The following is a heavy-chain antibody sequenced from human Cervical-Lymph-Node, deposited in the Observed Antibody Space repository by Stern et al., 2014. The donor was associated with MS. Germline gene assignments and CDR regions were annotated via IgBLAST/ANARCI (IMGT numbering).Heavy chain of an antibody. CDR2: FDPEDGET. CDR1: GYTLTELS. V-gene: IGHV1-24*01. D-gene: IGHD3-3*01. J-gene: IGHJ6*02. Sequence: AQLLESGAEVKKPGASVKVYCKVSGYTLTELSMHWVRQAPGKGLEWMGGFDPEDGETIYAQKFQGRVTMTEDTSTDTAYMELSSLRSEDTAVYYCATDRDDFRSGYSAPTKGYGLDVWGQGTTVTVTS. CDR3: ATDRDDFRSGYSAPTKGYGLDV.